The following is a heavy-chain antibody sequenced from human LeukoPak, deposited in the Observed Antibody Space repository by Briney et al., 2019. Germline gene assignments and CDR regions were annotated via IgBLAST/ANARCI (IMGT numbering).Heavy chain of an antibody. Sequence: GGSLRLSCAASGFTFSSYSMNWVRQAPGKGLEWVSSISSSSSYIYYADSVKGRFTISRDNAKNSLYLQMNSLRAEDTAAYYCARVSSSSWWALDYWGQGTLVTVSS. D-gene: IGHD6-13*01. J-gene: IGHJ4*02. CDR1: GFTFSSYS. V-gene: IGHV3-21*01. CDR2: ISSSSSYI. CDR3: ARVSSSSWWALDY.